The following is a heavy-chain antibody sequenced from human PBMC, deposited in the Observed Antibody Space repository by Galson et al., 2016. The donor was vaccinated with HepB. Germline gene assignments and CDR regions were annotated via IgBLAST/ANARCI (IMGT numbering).Heavy chain of an antibody. Sequence: SLRLSCAASGFTFKNYWMHWVRQAPGKGLAWVARIDTDENIASYADFVKGRFTISRDNAKKRVFLQMNGLRAEDTAVYYCVRDRPHNWFDPWGQGTLVTVSS. CDR1: GFTFKNYW. CDR2: IDTDENIA. J-gene: IGHJ5*02. CDR3: VRDRPHNWFDP. V-gene: IGHV3-74*01.